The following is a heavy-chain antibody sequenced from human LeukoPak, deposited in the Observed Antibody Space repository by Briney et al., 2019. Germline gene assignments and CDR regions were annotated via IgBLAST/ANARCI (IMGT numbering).Heavy chain of an antibody. CDR3: AKEPRDCTGGTCYSVGGYYFHY. D-gene: IGHD2-15*01. V-gene: IGHV3-23*01. CDR1: GFTFSTYA. J-gene: IGHJ4*02. CDR2: ISGAGGST. Sequence: GGSLRLSCAASGFTFSTYAMSWVRQAPGKGLEWVSAISGAGGSTYYADSVKGRFTISRDNSKNTLCLQMNSLRAEDTAVYYCAKEPRDCTGGTCYSVGGYYFHYCGQGTLVTVSS.